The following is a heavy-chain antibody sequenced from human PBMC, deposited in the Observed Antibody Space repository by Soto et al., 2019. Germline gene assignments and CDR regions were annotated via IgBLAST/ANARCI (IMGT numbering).Heavy chain of an antibody. CDR2: IYPRDSDT. V-gene: IGHV5-51*01. J-gene: IGHJ4*02. CDR1: GFSFATSW. CDR3: ATFSIEAPGTFDY. D-gene: IGHD6-13*01. Sequence: GESLKISCKGSGFSFATSWIGWVRQMPGKGLEWMGIIYPRDSDTRYSPSFQGQVTISADKSISTAYLQWNSLKASDTAMYYCATFSIEAPGTFDYWGQGTLVTVSS.